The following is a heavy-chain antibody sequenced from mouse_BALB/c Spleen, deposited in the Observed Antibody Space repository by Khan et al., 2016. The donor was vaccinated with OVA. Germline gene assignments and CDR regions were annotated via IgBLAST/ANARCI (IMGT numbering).Heavy chain of an antibody. V-gene: IGHV9-3-1*01. CDR1: EYTFRNYG. CDR3: ARSGGYGNEAMDY. D-gene: IGHD2-1*01. J-gene: IGHJ4*01. Sequence: QIQLVQSGPELKKPGETVKISCKASEYTFRNYGMNWVKQAPGKGLKWMGWINTYTGEPTYADDFKGRFAFSLETSASTAYLQINNLKNEDTATYFCARSGGYGNEAMDYWGQGTSVTVSS. CDR2: INTYTGEP.